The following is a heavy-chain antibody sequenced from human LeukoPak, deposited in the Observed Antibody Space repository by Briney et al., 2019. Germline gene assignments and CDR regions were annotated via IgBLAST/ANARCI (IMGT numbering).Heavy chain of an antibody. V-gene: IGHV4-34*01. Sequence: SETLSLTCAVYGGSLSGHYWSWIRQPPGKGLEWIGEINHSGSTNHNPSLKSRVTISVDTSKNQFSLKLNSVTAADTAVYYCARGGPLTYDIVVVVAATHMFDYWGQGTLVTVSS. CDR3: ARGGPLTYDIVVVVAATHMFDY. J-gene: IGHJ4*02. CDR1: GGSLSGHY. D-gene: IGHD2-15*01. CDR2: INHSGST.